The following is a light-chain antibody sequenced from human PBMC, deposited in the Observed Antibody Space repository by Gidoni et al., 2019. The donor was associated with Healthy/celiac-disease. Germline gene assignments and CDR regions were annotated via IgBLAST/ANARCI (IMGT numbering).Light chain of an antibody. CDR3: QQYGSSPLLYT. CDR1: QSVSSSY. Sequence: EIVLTQLPGTLSLSPGETATLSCRASQSVSSSYLAWYQQKPGQAPRLLIYGASIRATGIPDRFSGSGSGTDFALTISRLGPEDFAVYYCQQYGSSPLLYTFGQGTKLEIK. J-gene: IGKJ2*01. V-gene: IGKV3-20*01. CDR2: GAS.